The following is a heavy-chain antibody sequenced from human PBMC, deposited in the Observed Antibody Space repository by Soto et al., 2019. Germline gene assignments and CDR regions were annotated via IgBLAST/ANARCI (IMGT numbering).Heavy chain of an antibody. CDR3: ARDGSKFWSGYPNWFDP. Sequence: QVQLQESGPGLVKPSQTLSLTCTVSGGSISSGGYYWSWIRQHPGKGLEWIGYIYYSGSTYYNPYLKSRVTISVDTSKNQFSLKLSSVTAADTAVYYCARDGSKFWSGYPNWFDPWGQGTLVTVSS. CDR2: IYYSGST. J-gene: IGHJ5*02. CDR1: GGSISSGGYY. V-gene: IGHV4-31*03. D-gene: IGHD3-3*01.